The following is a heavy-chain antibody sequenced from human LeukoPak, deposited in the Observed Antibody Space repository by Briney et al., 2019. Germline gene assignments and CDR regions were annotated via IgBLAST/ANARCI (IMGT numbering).Heavy chain of an antibody. Sequence: PGGSLRLSCAASGFTFSSYEMNWVRQAPGKGLEWVSYISSSGSTIYYADSVKGRFTISRDNAKNSLYLQMNSLRAEDTAVYYCTRAEYYDILTGYYTQGWDYWGQGTLVTVSS. CDR1: GFTFSSYE. D-gene: IGHD3-9*01. V-gene: IGHV3-48*03. CDR3: TRAEYYDILTGYYTQGWDY. CDR2: ISSSGSTI. J-gene: IGHJ4*02.